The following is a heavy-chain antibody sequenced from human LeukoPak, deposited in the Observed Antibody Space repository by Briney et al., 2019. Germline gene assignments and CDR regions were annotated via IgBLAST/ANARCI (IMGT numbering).Heavy chain of an antibody. CDR1: GFSLRTSGVG. Sequence: KRSGPTLVNPTQTLTLTCTFSGFSLRTSGVGVGWIRQPPGKALEWLSLIFLNDDKRYRPSLKSRLTITKDTSKNQVVLTMTNMDPGDTATYYCAHVGTILFDYWGQGTLVTVSS. J-gene: IGHJ4*02. CDR3: AHVGTILFDY. D-gene: IGHD2-21*01. V-gene: IGHV2-5*01. CDR2: IFLNDDK.